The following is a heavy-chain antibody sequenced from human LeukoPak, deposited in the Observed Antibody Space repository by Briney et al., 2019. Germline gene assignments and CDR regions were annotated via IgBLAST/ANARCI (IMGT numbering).Heavy chain of an antibody. CDR1: GFTFSSYW. J-gene: IGHJ4*02. V-gene: IGHV3-7*01. Sequence: GESLRLSCAASGFTFSSYWMSWVRQAPGKGLEWVANINQDGSETFYVDAVKGRFTISRDNAKNSLFLQMNSPRGEDTAVYYCARNKAKSTTTLGYWGQGTLVIVS. CDR2: INQDGSET. D-gene: IGHD4-11*01. CDR3: ARNKAKSTTTLGY.